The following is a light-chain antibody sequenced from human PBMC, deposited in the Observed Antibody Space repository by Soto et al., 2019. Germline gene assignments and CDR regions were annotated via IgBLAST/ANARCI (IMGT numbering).Light chain of an antibody. CDR1: HSVSSR. CDR3: QHYTNWPLT. J-gene: IGKJ4*01. CDR2: GAS. V-gene: IGKV3-15*01. Sequence: ELLMTQSPATLSVSPGERATLSCRASHSVSSRLAWYQQKPGQAPRLLIYGASTRATGLPARFSGSGSGTEFTLTISSLQSEDFAVYYCQHYTNWPLTFGGGTKVEIK.